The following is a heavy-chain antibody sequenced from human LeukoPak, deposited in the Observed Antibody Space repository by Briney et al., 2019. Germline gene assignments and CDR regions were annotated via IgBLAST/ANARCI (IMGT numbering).Heavy chain of an antibody. CDR1: GGSISSSSYY. CDR3: ATTVVVPAAYLHYYYYYGMDV. Sequence: SETLSLTCTVSGGSISSSSYYWGWIRQPPGKGLEWIGSIFYSGSTYYNPSLKSRVTISVDTSKNQFSLKLSSVTAADTAVYYCATTVVVPAAYLHYYYYYGMDVWGQGTTVTVSS. J-gene: IGHJ6*02. CDR2: IFYSGST. D-gene: IGHD2-2*01. V-gene: IGHV4-39*01.